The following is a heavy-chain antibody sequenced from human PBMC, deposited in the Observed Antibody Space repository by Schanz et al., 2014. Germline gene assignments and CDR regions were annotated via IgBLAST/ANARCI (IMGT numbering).Heavy chain of an antibody. D-gene: IGHD3-10*01. CDR2: MSGSGSTA. CDR1: GFTFISYD. V-gene: IGHV3-23*04. CDR3: AKDQGSYGSGSYSYFDY. Sequence: AQLVESGGGVVQPGRSLRLSCVASGFTFISYDIHWVRQAPGKGLEWVSGMSGSGSTADYADSVKGRFTISRDNSKNTLYLQMNSLRAEDTAVYYCAKDQGSYGSGSYSYFDYWGQGTLATVSS. J-gene: IGHJ4*02.